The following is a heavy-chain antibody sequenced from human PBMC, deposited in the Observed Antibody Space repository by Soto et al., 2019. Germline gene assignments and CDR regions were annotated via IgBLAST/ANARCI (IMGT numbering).Heavy chain of an antibody. D-gene: IGHD2-2*01. J-gene: IGHJ4*02. CDR3: ARVLPAAQSGIDY. CDR1: GGSISSGGYY. CDR2: IYYSGST. Sequence: QVQLQESGPGLVKPSQTLSLTCTVSGGSISSGGYYWSWIRQHPGKGLEWIGYIYYSGSTYYNPSLKSRVTIAVDTSKNQFSLKLSSVTAADTAAYYCARVLPAAQSGIDYWGQGTLVTVSS. V-gene: IGHV4-31*03.